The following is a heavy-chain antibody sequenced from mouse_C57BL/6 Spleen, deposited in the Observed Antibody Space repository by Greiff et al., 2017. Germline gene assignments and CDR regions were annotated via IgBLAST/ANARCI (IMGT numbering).Heavy chain of an antibody. CDR1: GYTFTSYT. V-gene: IGHV1-4*01. D-gene: IGHD2-2*01. J-gene: IGHJ4*01. CDR2: INPSSGYT. Sequence: QVQLQQSGAELARPGASVKMSCKASGYTFTSYTMHWVKQRPGQGLEWIGYINPSSGYTKYNQKFKDQATLTADKSSSTAYMQLSSLTSEDSAVYYCARFGYDGMDYWGQGTSVTVSS. CDR3: ARFGYDGMDY.